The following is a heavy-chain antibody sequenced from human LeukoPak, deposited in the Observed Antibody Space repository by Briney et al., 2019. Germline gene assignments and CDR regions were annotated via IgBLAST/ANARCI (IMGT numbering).Heavy chain of an antibody. CDR2: IYSGGST. CDR1: GFTVSSNY. Sequence: GRCLRLSWAAAGFTVSSNYMSWVRQAAREGREWGSVIYSGGSTYYADSVKGRFTISRDNSKNTLYLQMNSLRAEDTAVYYCARDGVFDYYGMDVWGQGTTVTVSS. J-gene: IGHJ6*02. D-gene: IGHD3-16*01. CDR3: ARDGVFDYYGMDV. V-gene: IGHV3-53*01.